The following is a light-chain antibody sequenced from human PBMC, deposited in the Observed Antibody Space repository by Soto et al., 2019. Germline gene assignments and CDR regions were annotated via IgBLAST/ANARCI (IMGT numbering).Light chain of an antibody. CDR3: GTWDSSLSVLYV. CDR1: SSNIGNNY. V-gene: IGLV1-51*01. Sequence: QSVLTQPPSVSAAPGQKVTTSCSGSSSNIGNNYVSWYQQLPGTAPKLLIYDNNKRPSGIPDRFSGSKSGTSATLGITGLQTRDEADYYCGTWDSSLSVLYVFGTGTKVTVL. J-gene: IGLJ1*01. CDR2: DNN.